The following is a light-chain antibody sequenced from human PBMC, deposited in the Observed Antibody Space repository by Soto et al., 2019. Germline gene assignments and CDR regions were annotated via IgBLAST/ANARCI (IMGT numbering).Light chain of an antibody. CDR1: QSISSW. Sequence: DIQMTQSPSTLSASVGDRVTITCRASQSISSWLAWYQQKPGKAPKLLIYDDSSLESGVPSRFRGSGAGKDLTLTTSSLQPDDFATYYCKQYNSYLSTFGPGTKVDI. J-gene: IGKJ3*01. CDR3: KQYNSYLST. V-gene: IGKV1-5*01. CDR2: DDS.